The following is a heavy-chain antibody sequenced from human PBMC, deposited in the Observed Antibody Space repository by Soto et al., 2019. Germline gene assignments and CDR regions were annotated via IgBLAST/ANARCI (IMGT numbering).Heavy chain of an antibody. J-gene: IGHJ4*02. CDR2: IYDDGAT. CDR3: ARGALYSYGSYFDC. V-gene: IGHV3-53*01. D-gene: IGHD5-18*01. CDR1: GFAVSTDY. Sequence: PGWSLRLSCAASGFAVSTDYLIWVRQAPGTGLECVSVIYDDGATYYADSVRGRFTISRDNSKNTLYLQMNSLRAEDTAVYFCARGALYSYGSYFDCWGQGTLVTVSS.